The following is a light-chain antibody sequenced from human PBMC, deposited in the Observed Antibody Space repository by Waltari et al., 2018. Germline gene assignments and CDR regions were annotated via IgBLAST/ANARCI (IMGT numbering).Light chain of an antibody. CDR2: DAS. Sequence: TLYCRASQSVWRTLAWYQQKPGQAPMLLIYDASSRATGVPDRFSGSGSGTDFSLTISRLEPEDFAVYYCQKYGTLPATFGQGTTVEIK. J-gene: IGKJ1*01. CDR1: QSVWRT. CDR3: QKYGTLPAT. V-gene: IGKV3-20*01.